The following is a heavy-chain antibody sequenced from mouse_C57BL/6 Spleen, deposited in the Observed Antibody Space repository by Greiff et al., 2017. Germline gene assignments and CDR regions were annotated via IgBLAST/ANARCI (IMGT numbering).Heavy chain of an antibody. D-gene: IGHD1-1*01. Sequence: VQLQQPGAELVKPGASVKMSCKASGYTFTSYWITWVKQRPGQGLEWIGDIYPGSGSTNYNEKFKSKATLTVDTSSSTAYMQLSSLTSEDSAVYYCARTTTVVATDYFDYWGQGTLVTVSA. V-gene: IGHV1-55*01. CDR2: IYPGSGST. J-gene: IGHJ3*01. CDR1: GYTFTSYW. CDR3: ARTTTVVATDYFDY.